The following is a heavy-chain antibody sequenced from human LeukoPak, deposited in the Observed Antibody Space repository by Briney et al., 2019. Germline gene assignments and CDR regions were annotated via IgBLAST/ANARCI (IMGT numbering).Heavy chain of an antibody. Sequence: ASVKVSCKASGYTFTSYGISWVRQAPGQGLKWMGWIIAYNGNTNYAQKLQGRVTMTTDTSTSTVYMELSNLRSDDTAIYYCVRIYYGPDYWGQGTLVTVSS. CDR3: VRIYYGPDY. V-gene: IGHV1-18*01. CDR2: IIAYNGNT. D-gene: IGHD3-3*01. J-gene: IGHJ4*02. CDR1: GYTFTSYG.